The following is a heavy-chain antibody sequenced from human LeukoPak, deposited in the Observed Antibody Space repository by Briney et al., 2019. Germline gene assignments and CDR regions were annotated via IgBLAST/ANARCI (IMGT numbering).Heavy chain of an antibody. Sequence: TGGSLRLSCAASGFIFSNAWMSRVRQAPGRELEWVASIKEDGSEKQYVESVRGRFTISRDNAKNSLYLQMSSLTAEDTAVYYCVGNVEFWGQGTLVSVSS. V-gene: IGHV3-7*02. CDR2: IKEDGSEK. J-gene: IGHJ4*02. CDR1: GFIFSNAW. CDR3: VGNVEF.